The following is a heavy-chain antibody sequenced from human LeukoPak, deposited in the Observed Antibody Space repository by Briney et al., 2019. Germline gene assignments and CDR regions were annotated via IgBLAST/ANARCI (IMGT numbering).Heavy chain of an antibody. CDR1: GGSISSGSYY. CDR2: ISTSGTS. CDR3: ARDMYYNPVRFDI. Sequence: SETLSLTCTASGGSISSGSYYWSWIRQPAGKRLEWIGRISTSGTSNYNPSLNSRVTISLDTSKNQFSLRLSSVTAADTAVYYCARDMYYNPVRFDIWGQGTMVTVSS. D-gene: IGHD3-10*01. V-gene: IGHV4-61*02. J-gene: IGHJ3*02.